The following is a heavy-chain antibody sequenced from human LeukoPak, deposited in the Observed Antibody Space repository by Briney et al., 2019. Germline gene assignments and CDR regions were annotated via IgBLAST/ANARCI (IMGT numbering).Heavy chain of an antibody. V-gene: IGHV4-39*01. CDR1: GGSISSGSYY. CDR2: IYYSGST. J-gene: IGHJ4*02. CDR3: ARANFQQLIFDY. D-gene: IGHD6-13*01. Sequence: PSETLSLTCTVSGGSISSGSYYWGWIRQPPGKGLEWIGSIYYSGSTYYNPSLKSRVTISVDTSKNQFSLKLSSVTAADTAVYYCARANFQQLIFDYWGQGTLVTVS.